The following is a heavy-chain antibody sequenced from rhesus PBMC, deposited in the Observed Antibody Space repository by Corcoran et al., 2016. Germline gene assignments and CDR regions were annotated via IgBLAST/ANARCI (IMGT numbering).Heavy chain of an antibody. CDR2: LYGSGWST. Sequence: QVKLQESGPGLVKPLETLSLTCAVSGGSISSNYWSWIRPPPGKGLELIRRLYGSGWSTDYNPALKSRVTISTETSKNQFSLKLSSVTAADTAVYYCARSLGVYGLDAWGQGVVVTVSS. J-gene: IGHJ6*01. V-gene: IGHV4-160*01. D-gene: IGHD1-44*02. CDR3: ARSLGVYGLDA. CDR1: GGSISSNY.